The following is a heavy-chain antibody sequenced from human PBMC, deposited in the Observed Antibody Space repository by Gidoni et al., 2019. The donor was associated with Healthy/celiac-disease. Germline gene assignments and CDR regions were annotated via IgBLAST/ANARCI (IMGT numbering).Heavy chain of an antibody. J-gene: IGHJ4*02. D-gene: IGHD3-3*01. CDR3: AKDFWSGYSAFDY. Sequence: QVQLVESGGGVVQPGRSLRLSCAASGFTFSSFAMHWVRQAPGKGLEWVAVISYDGSNKYYADSVKGRFTISRDNSKNTLYLQMNSLRAEDTAVYYCAKDFWSGYSAFDYWGQGTLVTVSS. CDR2: ISYDGSNK. V-gene: IGHV3-30*18. CDR1: GFTFSSFA.